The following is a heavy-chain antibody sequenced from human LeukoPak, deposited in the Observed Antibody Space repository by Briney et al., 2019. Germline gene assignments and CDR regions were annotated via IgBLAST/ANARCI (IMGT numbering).Heavy chain of an antibody. CDR3: ARASTSTYYDFWSGYISLFFDH. Sequence: SETLSLTCTVSGGSISSYYWSWIRQPPGKGLEWIGYIYYSGSTNYNPSLKSRVTISVDTSKNQFSLKLSSVTAADTAVYYCARASTSTYYDFWSGYISLFFDHWGQGTLVTVSS. V-gene: IGHV4-59*01. D-gene: IGHD3-3*01. CDR2: IYYSGST. CDR1: GGSISSYY. J-gene: IGHJ4*02.